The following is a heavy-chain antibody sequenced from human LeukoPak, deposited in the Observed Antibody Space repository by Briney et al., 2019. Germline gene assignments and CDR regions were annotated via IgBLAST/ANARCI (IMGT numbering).Heavy chain of an antibody. V-gene: IGHV1-69*04. D-gene: IGHD6-25*01. J-gene: IGHJ6*02. CDR3: ARSFWDSSVTPYYYDMDV. CDR1: GGPFSSYA. Sequence: SVKLSCKASGGPFSSYAISWVRQAPGQGLEWMGRIIPIFGIANYAQKFQGRVTITADKSTSTAYMELSSLRSEDTAVYYCARSFWDSSVTPYYYDMDVWGQGTTVTVSS. CDR2: IIPIFGIA.